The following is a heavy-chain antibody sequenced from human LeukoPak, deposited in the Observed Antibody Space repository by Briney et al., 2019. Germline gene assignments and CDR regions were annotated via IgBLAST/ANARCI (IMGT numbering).Heavy chain of an antibody. CDR2: IFATGRT. V-gene: IGHV4-4*07. CDR3: ARMWSGNYGGIDS. CDR1: VGSISGFY. D-gene: IGHD3-3*01. Sequence: PSETLSLTCTVSVGSISGFYWNWIRQPAGRGLEWIGRIFATGRTSYTPSLQSRVTLSIDTSKTQFSLRLSSLSAADTAVYYCARMWSGNYGGIDSWGQGTLVTVSS. J-gene: IGHJ4*02.